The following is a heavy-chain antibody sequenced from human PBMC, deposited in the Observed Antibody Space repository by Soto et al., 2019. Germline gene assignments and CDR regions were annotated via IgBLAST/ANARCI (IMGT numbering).Heavy chain of an antibody. D-gene: IGHD5-18*01. J-gene: IGHJ5*02. Sequence: QVQMVESGGGVVQPGRSLRLSCSTTGFTFRHYGIHWVRQAPGKGLEWVAVVWYDGSKENYADSVEGRFTVSRDQSKGIAELQINALRDDGTGVYHCGRDMDTHSRYGRLGPCGQGTQVSVSS. CDR1: GFTFRHYG. CDR2: VWYDGSKE. V-gene: IGHV3-33*01. CDR3: GRDMDTHSRYGRLGP.